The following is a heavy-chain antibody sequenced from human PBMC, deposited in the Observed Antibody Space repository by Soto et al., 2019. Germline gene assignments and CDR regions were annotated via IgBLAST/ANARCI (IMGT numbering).Heavy chain of an antibody. V-gene: IGHV5-51*01. J-gene: IGHJ4*02. CDR2: IYPGDSDI. CDR3: ARLNWNYRGYFDF. CDR1: GYRFTSYW. Sequence: PGESLKISCKGSGYRFTSYWIGWVRQMPGKGLEWMGSIYPGDSDIRYSPSFQGQVSISADKSISAAYLQWSSLKASDTAMYYCARLNWNYRGYFDFWAQGTLVTVSS. D-gene: IGHD1-7*01.